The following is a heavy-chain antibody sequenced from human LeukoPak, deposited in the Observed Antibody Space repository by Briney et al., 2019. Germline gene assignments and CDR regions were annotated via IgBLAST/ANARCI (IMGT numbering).Heavy chain of an antibody. Sequence: GGSLRLSCVASGFTFSRYWMYWVRQGPGKGLAWVSRINSGGSCTSYADSVKGRFTISRDNAKNTLYLQMNSLIAEDTAVYYCARTLGSTEGFEYWGQGTLVT. V-gene: IGHV3-74*01. CDR1: GFTFSRYW. CDR3: ARTLGSTEGFEY. J-gene: IGHJ4*02. CDR2: INSGGSCT. D-gene: IGHD3-16*01.